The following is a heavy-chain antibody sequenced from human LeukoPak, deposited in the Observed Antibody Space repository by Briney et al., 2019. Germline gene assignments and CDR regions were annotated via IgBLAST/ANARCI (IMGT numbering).Heavy chain of an antibody. J-gene: IGHJ6*03. Sequence: ASVKLSRKSSGYTFTGCYMHWVRHPPAQGLEWMGWINPNSGGTNYTQKFQGRVTMTRDTSISTAYMELRRLRSDDTAVYYCARGVYSSSWYKYYYYYYYMDVWGKGTTVTISS. CDR1: GYTFTGCY. D-gene: IGHD6-13*01. CDR2: INPNSGGT. CDR3: ARGVYSSSWYKYYYYYYYMDV. V-gene: IGHV1-2*02.